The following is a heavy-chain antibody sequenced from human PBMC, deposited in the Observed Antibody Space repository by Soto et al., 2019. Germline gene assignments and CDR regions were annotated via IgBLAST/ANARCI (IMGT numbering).Heavy chain of an antibody. D-gene: IGHD3-10*01. CDR1: GYTFTSFD. V-gene: IGHV1-8*01. J-gene: IGHJ5*02. CDR3: ARGPIYGSGSYLSDP. CDR2: MNPNSGNT. Sequence: ASVKVSCKASGYTFTSFDINWVRQATGQGLEWMGWMNPNSGNTGYAQKFQGRVTMTRDTSISTAYMELNSLTSEDTAVSYCARGPIYGSGSYLSDPWGQGTLVTVSS.